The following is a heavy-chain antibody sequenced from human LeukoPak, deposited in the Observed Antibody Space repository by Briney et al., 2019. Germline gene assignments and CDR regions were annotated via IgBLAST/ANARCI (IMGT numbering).Heavy chain of an antibody. V-gene: IGHV3-23*01. Sequence: PGRSLRLSCAASGFTFSTYAMSWVRQTPAKGLEWVSVISGGGDITYYADSVKGRFTISRDNSENTVYLQMNSLRAEDTAVYYCVGPARSSSCCSWGQGTLVTVSS. J-gene: IGHJ5*02. CDR3: VGPARSSSCCS. D-gene: IGHD6-13*01. CDR1: GFTFSTYA. CDR2: ISGGGDIT.